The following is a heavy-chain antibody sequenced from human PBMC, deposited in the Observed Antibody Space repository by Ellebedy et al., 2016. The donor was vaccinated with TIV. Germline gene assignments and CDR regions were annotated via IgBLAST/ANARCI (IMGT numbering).Heavy chain of an antibody. V-gene: IGHV3-21*01. CDR3: AREVPLGIAVLDFDY. D-gene: IGHD6-19*01. Sequence: GESLKISCAASGFQFSDFTMHWVRHAPGRGLEWVSSIRSSSDNIYYADSLQGRFTVSRDNAKNSLYLQIDRLTAGDTAVYYCAREVPLGIAVLDFDYWGQGTLVTVSS. CDR1: GFQFSDFT. J-gene: IGHJ4*02. CDR2: IRSSSDNI.